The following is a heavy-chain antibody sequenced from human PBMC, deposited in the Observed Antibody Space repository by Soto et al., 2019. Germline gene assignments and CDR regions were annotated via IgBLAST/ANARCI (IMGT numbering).Heavy chain of an antibody. CDR1: GNIFTTYT. J-gene: IGHJ4*02. Sequence: QVQLVQSGAEERKPGASVKVSCKTSGNIFTTYTIHWVRQAPGQRLEWMGWINAGNGDTTYSQKFQGRVTITTDTSANTAYMELSSLTSEDTAVYYCARGTSGWSKFDFWGQGTLVTVSS. V-gene: IGHV1-3*05. CDR2: INAGNGDT. D-gene: IGHD6-19*01. CDR3: ARGTSGWSKFDF.